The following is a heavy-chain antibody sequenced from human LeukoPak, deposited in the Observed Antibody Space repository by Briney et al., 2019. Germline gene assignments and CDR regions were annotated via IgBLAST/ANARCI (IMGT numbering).Heavy chain of an antibody. V-gene: IGHV3-7*04. D-gene: IGHD2-21*01. Sequence: GGSLRLSCAASGFTFSTYWMSWVRQAPGKGLEWVANIKQDGSEEYYMDSVKGRLTISRDNAKNSLYLQMNSLRAEDTAMYYCARDAYFALWGRGTLVTVSS. CDR1: GFTFSTYW. J-gene: IGHJ2*01. CDR3: ARDAYFAL. CDR2: IKQDGSEE.